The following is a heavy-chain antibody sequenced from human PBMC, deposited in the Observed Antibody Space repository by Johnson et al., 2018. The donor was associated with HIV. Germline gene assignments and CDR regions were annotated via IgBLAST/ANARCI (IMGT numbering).Heavy chain of an antibody. CDR1: GFTFSTYG. V-gene: IGHV3-30*02. CDR3: AKDVGNYWPDAFDI. D-gene: IGHD3-22*01. CDR2: IRYDGSNK. Sequence: QVQLVESGGGLVQPGGSLRLSCAASGFTFSTYGMHWVRQAPGKGLEWVTFIRYDGSNKYYANSVKGRFTISRDNSKNTLYLQMKSLRAEDTAVYYCAKDVGNYWPDAFDIWGQGTMVTVSS. J-gene: IGHJ3*02.